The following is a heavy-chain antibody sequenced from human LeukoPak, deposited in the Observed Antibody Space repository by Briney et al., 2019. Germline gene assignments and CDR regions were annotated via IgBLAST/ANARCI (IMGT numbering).Heavy chain of an antibody. CDR3: ASETTSSQVYATA. J-gene: IGHJ4*02. CDR1: GYSISSGYY. D-gene: IGHD2-8*01. Sequence: PSETLSLTCTVSGYSISSGYYWGWIRQTPGKGLEWIGRVFHDGDTHYNPSLKSRVTISVDTSRNQVSLKLSSVTAADTAVYYCASETTSSQVYATAWGQGTLVTVSS. V-gene: IGHV4-38-2*02. CDR2: VFHDGDT.